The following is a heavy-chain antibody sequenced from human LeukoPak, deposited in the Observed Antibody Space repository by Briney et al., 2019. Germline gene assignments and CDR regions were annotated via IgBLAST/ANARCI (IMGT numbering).Heavy chain of an antibody. CDR1: GGSISSGGYS. CDR3: ARDRCSSTSCYGAFDI. D-gene: IGHD2-2*01. V-gene: IGHV4-30-2*01. CDR2: IYHSGST. Sequence: SETLSLTCAVSGGSISSGGYSWSWIRQPPGKGLEWIGYIYHSGSTYYNPSLKSRVTLSVDRSKNQFSLKLSSVTAADTAVYYCARDRCSSTSCYGAFDIWGQGTMVTVSS. J-gene: IGHJ3*02.